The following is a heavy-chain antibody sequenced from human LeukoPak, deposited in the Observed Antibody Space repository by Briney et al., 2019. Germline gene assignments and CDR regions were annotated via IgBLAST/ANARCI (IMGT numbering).Heavy chain of an antibody. CDR1: GFTFSSYG. D-gene: IGHD2-21*01. V-gene: IGHV3-23*01. J-gene: IGHJ4*02. Sequence: GGSLRLSCAASGFTFSSYGMSWVRQAPGKGLEWVSAISGSDDGTYHADSVRGRFTIYRDNFRNTLYLQMNRLRVEDAALYYCARAPVTSCRGAFCYPFDLWGQGVLVTVSS. CDR3: ARAPVTSCRGAFCYPFDL. CDR2: ISGSDDGT.